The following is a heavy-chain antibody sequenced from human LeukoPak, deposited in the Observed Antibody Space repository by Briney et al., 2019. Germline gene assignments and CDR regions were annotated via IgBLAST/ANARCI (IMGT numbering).Heavy chain of an antibody. D-gene: IGHD3-10*01. J-gene: IGHJ5*02. Sequence: SETLSLTCTVSGGSINTNYWTWIRQPAGKGLEWIGRIYTSGSITYNPSLKSRVSMSVDTSKNQFSLKLSSVTAADTAVYYCARDSGTTGEVKFDPWGQGTLVTVSS. V-gene: IGHV4-4*07. CDR2: IYTSGSI. CDR1: GGSINTNY. CDR3: ARDSGTTGEVKFDP.